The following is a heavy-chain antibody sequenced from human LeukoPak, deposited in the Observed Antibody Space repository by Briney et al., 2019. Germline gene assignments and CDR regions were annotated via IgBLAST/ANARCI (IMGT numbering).Heavy chain of an antibody. J-gene: IGHJ4*02. V-gene: IGHV6-1*01. CDR1: GDSLSNNNVA. Sequence: SQTLSLTCAISGDSLSNNNVAWNWIRQSPSRGLEWLVSTYYRSKRNTDYAVSVKIRITITSDTSKNQFSLQLNSVTPEDTAVYYCARGCYSRSDYWDQGTLVTVSS. D-gene: IGHD5-18*01. CDR3: ARGCYSRSDY. CDR2: TYYRSKRNT.